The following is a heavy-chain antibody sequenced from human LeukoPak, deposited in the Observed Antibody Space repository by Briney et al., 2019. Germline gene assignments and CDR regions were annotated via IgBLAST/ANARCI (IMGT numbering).Heavy chain of an antibody. CDR3: ANLNLDPAAIVFGLLLRDIDV. J-gene: IGHJ6*03. CDR1: GFTFSSYA. D-gene: IGHD2-2*01. Sequence: GGSLRLSCAASGFTFSSYAMSWVRQAPGKGLEWVSAISGSGGSTYYADSVKGRFTISRDTSKKTLYLQMNSVRAADTAVYYCANLNLDPAAIVFGLLLRDIDVWGKGTTVTVSS. CDR2: ISGSGGST. V-gene: IGHV3-23*01.